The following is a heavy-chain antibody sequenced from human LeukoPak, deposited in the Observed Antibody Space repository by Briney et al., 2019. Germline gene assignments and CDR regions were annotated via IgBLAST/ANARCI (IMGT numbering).Heavy chain of an antibody. CDR2: ISGSGGST. CDR1: GFTFNNYV. CDR3: AKSIAVAPTRYYYYYGMDV. D-gene: IGHD6-19*01. J-gene: IGHJ6*02. V-gene: IGHV3-23*01. Sequence: GGSLRLSCAASGFTFNNYVMNWVRQTPGKGLEWVSGISGSGGSTYYADSVKGRFTISRDNSKNTLYLQMNSLRAEDTAVYYCAKSIAVAPTRYYYYYGMDVWGQGTTVTVSS.